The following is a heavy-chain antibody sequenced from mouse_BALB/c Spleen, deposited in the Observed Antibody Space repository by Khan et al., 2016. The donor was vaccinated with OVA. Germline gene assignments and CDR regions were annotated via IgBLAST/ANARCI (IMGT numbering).Heavy chain of an antibody. CDR1: GFSLPNYS. D-gene: IGHD2-4*01. J-gene: IGHJ3*01. V-gene: IGHV2-2*02. CDR3: ARRGYDYGRGALFAY. CDR2: IWSAGST. Sequence: VQLQESGPGLVQPSQSLSITCTVSGFSLPNYSVHWVRQSPGKGLEWLGVIWSAGSTDYNEAFLSRLTISKDNSRSQVFFKMNNLQPNDTAIYYCARRGYDYGRGALFAYWGQGTLVTVSA.